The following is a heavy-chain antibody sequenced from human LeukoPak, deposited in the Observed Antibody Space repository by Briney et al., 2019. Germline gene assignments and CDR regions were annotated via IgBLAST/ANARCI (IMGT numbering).Heavy chain of an antibody. CDR3: ARDRLGASGY. CDR2: ITSSGGTT. Sequence: GGSLRLSCVASGFTFNSYAMSWVRQAPGKGLEWVSAITSSGGTTFYADSVKGRFTISRDNSKNTVYLQMNSLRAEDTALYYCARDRLGASGYWGQGSLVTVSS. CDR1: GFTFNSYA. D-gene: IGHD1-26*01. V-gene: IGHV3-23*01. J-gene: IGHJ4*02.